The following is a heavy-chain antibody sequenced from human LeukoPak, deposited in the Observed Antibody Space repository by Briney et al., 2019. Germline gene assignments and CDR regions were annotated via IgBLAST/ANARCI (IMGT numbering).Heavy chain of an antibody. J-gene: IGHJ5*02. CDR1: GGSFSGYY. V-gene: IGHV4-34*01. CDR2: INHSGST. CDR3: ARGGSIFGVVIPIRWFDP. Sequence: PSETLSLTCAVYGGSFSGYYWSWIRQPPGKGLEWIGEINHSGSTNYNPSLKSRVTISVDTSKNQFSLKLNSVTAADTAVYYCARGGSIFGVVIPIRWFDPWGQGTLVTVSS. D-gene: IGHD3-3*01.